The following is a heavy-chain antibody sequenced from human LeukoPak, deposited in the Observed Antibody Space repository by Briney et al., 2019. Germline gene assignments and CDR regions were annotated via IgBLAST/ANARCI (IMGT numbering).Heavy chain of an antibody. CDR2: IYSDNT. V-gene: IGHV3-53*01. J-gene: IGHJ4*02. Sequence: GGSLRLSCAASGFTFSTYEMTWVRQAPGKGLEWVSFIYSDNTHYSDSVKGRFTISRDNSKNTLYLQMNSLGAEDTAVYYCARRAGAYSHPYDYWGQGTLVTVSS. CDR3: ARRAGAYSHPYDY. D-gene: IGHD4/OR15-4a*01. CDR1: GFTFSTYE.